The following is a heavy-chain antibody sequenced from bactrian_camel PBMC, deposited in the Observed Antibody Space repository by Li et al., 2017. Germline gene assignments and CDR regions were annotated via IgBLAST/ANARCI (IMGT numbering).Heavy chain of an antibody. CDR1: TDGYTGYA. J-gene: IGHJ4*01. CDR2: IEGDGTDRT. D-gene: IGHD4*01. Sequence: HVQLVESGGGSVQAGGSLRLSCQYSTDGYTGYALAWFRQAPRNDREGVASIEGDGTDRTYYADSVKGRFTISRDNAKNTLYLQLNSLKTEDTAMYYCVRGFYSDYVPAYVPPFTQGTQVTVS. V-gene: IGHV3S1*01.